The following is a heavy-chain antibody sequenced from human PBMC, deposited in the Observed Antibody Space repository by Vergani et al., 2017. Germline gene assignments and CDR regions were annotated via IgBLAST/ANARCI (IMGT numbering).Heavy chain of an antibody. D-gene: IGHD1-1*01. Sequence: QVHLVESGGGVVQPGRSLRLSCVVSGFISSYYGMHWVRQAPGKGVEWVAVISYDGTQKYYADSVKGRFTISRDNSKSTLYLQMNSLRTEDTAVYYCATKSCGTPGCQIGYFREWGQGTLVTVSS. CDR1: GFISSYYG. V-gene: IGHV3-30*03. CDR2: ISYDGTQK. J-gene: IGHJ1*01. CDR3: ATKSCGTPGCQIGYFRE.